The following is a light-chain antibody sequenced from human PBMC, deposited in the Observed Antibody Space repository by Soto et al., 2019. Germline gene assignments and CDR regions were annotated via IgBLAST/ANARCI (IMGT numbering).Light chain of an antibody. J-gene: IGKJ5*01. CDR1: QSVSSN. Sequence: EIMMTQSPSTLSVTPGERATLYCRASQSVSSNLAWYQQKPGQAPRLLIYGASTRATGIPARFSGSGSGTEFTLTISSLQSEDFAVYYCQQYNQWPITFGQGTRLEI. V-gene: IGKV3-15*01. CDR2: GAS. CDR3: QQYNQWPIT.